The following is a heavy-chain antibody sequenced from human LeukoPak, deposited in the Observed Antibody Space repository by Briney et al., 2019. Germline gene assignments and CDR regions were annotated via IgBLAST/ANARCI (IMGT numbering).Heavy chain of an antibody. Sequence: GSVKVSCKVPGYTLTELSMHWVRQAPGKGLEWMGGFDPEDGETIYAQKFQGRVTMTEDTSTDTAYMELSSLRSEDTAVYYCATEDPRIAAAGIYRYWGQGTLVTVSS. J-gene: IGHJ4*02. D-gene: IGHD6-13*01. CDR3: ATEDPRIAAAGIYRY. CDR1: GYTLTELS. V-gene: IGHV1-24*01. CDR2: FDPEDGET.